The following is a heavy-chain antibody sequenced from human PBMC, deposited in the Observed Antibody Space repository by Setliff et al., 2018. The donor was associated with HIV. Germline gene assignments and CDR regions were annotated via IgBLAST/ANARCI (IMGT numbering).Heavy chain of an antibody. CDR2: IYTSGST. J-gene: IGHJ6*02. V-gene: IGHV4-61*09. CDR3: ARSRYSRMIYYYYYGMDV. CDR1: GGSISSGSNY. D-gene: IGHD6-13*01. Sequence: ASETLSLTCTVSGGSISSGSNYWSWIRQPAGKGLEWIGHIYTSGSTNYNPSLKSRVTISVDTSKNQFSLKLSSVTAADTAVYYCARSRYSRMIYYYYYGMDVWGQGTTVTVSS.